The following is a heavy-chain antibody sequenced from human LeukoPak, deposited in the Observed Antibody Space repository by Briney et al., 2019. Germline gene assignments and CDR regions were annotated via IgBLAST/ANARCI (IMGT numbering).Heavy chain of an antibody. CDR1: GYTLTELS. CDR2: FDPEDGET. V-gene: IGHV1-24*01. J-gene: IGHJ4*02. CDR3: ATDVTEYCSTTSCYPYY. Sequence: GASVKVSCKVSGYTLTELSMHWVRQAPGKGLGWMGGFDPEDGETIYAQKFQGRVTMTEDTSTDTAYMELSSLRSEDTAVYYCATDVTEYCSTTSCYPYYWGQGTLVTVSS. D-gene: IGHD2-2*01.